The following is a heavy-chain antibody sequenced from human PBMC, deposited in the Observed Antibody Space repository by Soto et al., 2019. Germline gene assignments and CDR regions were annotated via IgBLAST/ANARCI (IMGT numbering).Heavy chain of an antibody. CDR2: ISGSGGST. CDR1: GFTFSSYA. CDR3: AKDATPMTMVRGVIGYYFDY. J-gene: IGHJ4*02. Sequence: EVQLLESGGGLVQPGGSLRLSCAASGFTFSSYAMSWVRQAPGKGLEWVSAISGSGGSTYYADSVKGRFTISRDNSKNTLYLQMNSLRAEDTAVYYCAKDATPMTMVRGVIGYYFDYWGQGTLVTVSS. D-gene: IGHD3-10*01. V-gene: IGHV3-23*01.